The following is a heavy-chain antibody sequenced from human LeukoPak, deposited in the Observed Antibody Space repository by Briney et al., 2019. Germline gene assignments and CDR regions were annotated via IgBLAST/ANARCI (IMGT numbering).Heavy chain of an antibody. V-gene: IGHV1-8*01. J-gene: IGHJ5*02. CDR3: ARERPIYCSGGSCYFRRSHTLKKNWFDP. CDR1: GYTFTSYD. D-gene: IGHD2-15*01. Sequence: ASVKVSCKASGYTFTSYDINWVRQATGQGLEWMGWMNPNSGNTGYAQKFQGRVIMTRDTSISTAYMELSSLRSEDTAVYYYARERPIYCSGGSCYFRRSHTLKKNWFDPWGQGTLVTVSS. CDR2: MNPNSGNT.